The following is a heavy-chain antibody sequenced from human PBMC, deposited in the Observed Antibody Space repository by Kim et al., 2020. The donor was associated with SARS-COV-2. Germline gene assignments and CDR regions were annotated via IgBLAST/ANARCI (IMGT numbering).Heavy chain of an antibody. CDR2: INHSGST. CDR1: GGSFSGYY. CDR3: ASSPPLRYFDWSPGYYYYGMDV. J-gene: IGHJ6*02. Sequence: SDTLSLTCAVYGGSFSGYYWSWIRQPPGKGLEWIGEINHSGSTNYNPSLKSRVTISVDTSKNQFSLKLSSVTAADTAVYYCASSPPLRYFDWSPGYYYYGMDVWGQGTTVTVSS. D-gene: IGHD3-9*01. V-gene: IGHV4-34*01.